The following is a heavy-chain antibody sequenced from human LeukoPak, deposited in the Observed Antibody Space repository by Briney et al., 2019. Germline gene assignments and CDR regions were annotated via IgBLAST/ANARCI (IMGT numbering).Heavy chain of an antibody. CDR3: AKDDRIQTRRYSYNY. CDR1: GFTFSSYG. CDR2: ISGSGGST. D-gene: IGHD5-18*01. J-gene: IGHJ4*02. V-gene: IGHV3-23*01. Sequence: GGTLRLSCAASGFTFSSYGMSWVRQAPGKGLEWVSAISGSGGSTYYADSVKGRFTISRDNSKNTLYLQMNSLRAEDTAVYYCAKDDRIQTRRYSYNYWGQGTLVTVSS.